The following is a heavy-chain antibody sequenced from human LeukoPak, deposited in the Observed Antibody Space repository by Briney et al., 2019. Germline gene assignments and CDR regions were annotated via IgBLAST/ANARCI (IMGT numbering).Heavy chain of an antibody. CDR3: ARDLGRLERRYYYYYYGMDV. D-gene: IGHD1-1*01. V-gene: IGHV3-33*01. CDR1: GFTFSSYG. CDR2: IWYDGSNK. Sequence: QPGGSLRLSCAASGFTFSSYGMHWVRQAPGKGLEWVAVIWYDGSNKYYADSVKGRFTISRDNSKNTLYLQMNSLRAEDTAVYYCARDLGRLERRYYYYYYGMDVWGQGTTVTISS. J-gene: IGHJ6*02.